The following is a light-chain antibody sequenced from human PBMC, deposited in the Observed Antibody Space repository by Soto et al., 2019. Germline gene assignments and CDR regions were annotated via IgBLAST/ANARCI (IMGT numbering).Light chain of an antibody. CDR2: AAS. CDR1: QAISND. J-gene: IGKJ1*01. V-gene: IGKV1-6*01. CDR3: LQDYNYPWT. Sequence: AIQMTQSPSSLSASVGDRVTITCRASQAISNDLGWYQEKPGQDPKLLIYAASNLQSGVPSRFSGSGSGTDFTLTIRSLQPEDFATYYCLQDYNYPWTFGQGTKVVI.